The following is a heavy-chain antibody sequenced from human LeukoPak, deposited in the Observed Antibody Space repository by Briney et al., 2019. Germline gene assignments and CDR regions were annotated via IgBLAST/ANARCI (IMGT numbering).Heavy chain of an antibody. D-gene: IGHD2-2*01. CDR1: GFTFSNYA. CDR3: AKEGRCSSCYSDYMDV. Sequence: GGSLRLSCAASGFTFSNYAMSWVRQAPGKGLEWVSVMSGRGGSTYYSDSVKGRFTISRDNSKSTLYLQLNSLRAEDTAVYYCAKEGRCSSCYSDYMDVWGKGTTVTLSS. V-gene: IGHV3-23*01. J-gene: IGHJ6*03. CDR2: MSGRGGST.